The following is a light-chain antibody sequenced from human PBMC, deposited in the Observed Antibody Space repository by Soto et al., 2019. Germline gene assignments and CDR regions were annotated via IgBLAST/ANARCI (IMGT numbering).Light chain of an antibody. J-gene: IGLJ1*01. V-gene: IGLV2-8*01. CDR1: SSDVGGYKY. CDR2: EVT. CDR3: CSYVGATTYV. Sequence: QSALTQPPSASGSPGQSVTISCTGTSSDVGGYKYVSWYQHHPGKAPKVVIYEVTKRPSGVPDRFSGSQSGNTASLTVSGLQAEDEADYYCCSYVGATTYVFGSGTKLTVL.